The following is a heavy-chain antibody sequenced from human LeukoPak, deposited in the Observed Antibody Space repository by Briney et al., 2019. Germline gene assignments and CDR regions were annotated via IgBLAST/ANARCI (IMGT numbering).Heavy chain of an antibody. CDR3: ARFGYVAAVDV. CDR1: GFSFSAYW. V-gene: IGHV3-7*01. CDR2: IKPAGSET. Sequence: PGGSLRLSCAASGFSFSAYWMTCVRQAPGTGLEWVANIKPAGSETYYVDPVKGRFSISRDNAKNLVYLQMNSLRAEDTAVYHCARFGYVAAVDVWGQGTPVTVSS. J-gene: IGHJ4*02. D-gene: IGHD2-15*01.